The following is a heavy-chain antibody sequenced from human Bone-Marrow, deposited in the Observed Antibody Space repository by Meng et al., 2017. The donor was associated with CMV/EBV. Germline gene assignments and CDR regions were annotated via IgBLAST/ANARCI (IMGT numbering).Heavy chain of an antibody. CDR2: IWYDGSNK. Sequence: GESLKISCAASGFTFSSYAMHWVRQAPGKGLEWVAVIWYDGSNKYYADSVKGRFTISRDNSKNTLYLQMNSLRAEDTAVYYCAKDTGFLEYSNTPYYFDYWGQGTLVTVSS. CDR1: GFTFSSYA. D-gene: IGHD6-6*01. V-gene: IGHV3-33*06. CDR3: AKDTGFLEYSNTPYYFDY. J-gene: IGHJ4*02.